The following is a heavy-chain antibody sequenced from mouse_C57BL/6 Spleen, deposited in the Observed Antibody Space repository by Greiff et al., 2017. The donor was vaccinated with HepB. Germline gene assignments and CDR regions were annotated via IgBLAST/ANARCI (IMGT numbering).Heavy chain of an antibody. CDR2: INPNNGGT. V-gene: IGHV1-22*01. J-gene: IGHJ4*01. Sequence: VHVKQSGPELVKPGASVKMSCKASGYTFTDYNMHWVKQSHGKSLEWIGYINPNNGGTSYNQKFKGKATLTVNKSSSTAYMELRSLTSEDSAVYYCARFLNYYGSSYYAMDYWGQGTSVTVSS. CDR1: GYTFTDYN. CDR3: ARFLNYYGSSYYAMDY. D-gene: IGHD1-1*01.